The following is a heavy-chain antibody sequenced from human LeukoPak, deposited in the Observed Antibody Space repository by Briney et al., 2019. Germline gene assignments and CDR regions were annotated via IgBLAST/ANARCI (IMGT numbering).Heavy chain of an antibody. V-gene: IGHV4-4*02. J-gene: IGHJ3*01. D-gene: IGHD4-17*01. Sequence: SETLSLTCAVSGGSISSSNWWSWVRQPPGKGLEWIGESYHSGSTTYNPSLKSRLTISIDTSKNQLSLRLNSVTAADTSVYYCARVGHPTQRRVLGAVTIPTAGAFDFWGQGTLVTVSS. CDR3: ARVGHPTQRRVLGAVTIPTAGAFDF. CDR2: SYHSGST. CDR1: GGSISSSNW.